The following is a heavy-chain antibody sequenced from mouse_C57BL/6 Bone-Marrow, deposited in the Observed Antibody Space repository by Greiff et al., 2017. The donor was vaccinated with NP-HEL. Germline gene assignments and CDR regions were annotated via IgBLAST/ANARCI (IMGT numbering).Heavy chain of an antibody. CDR1: GYTFTSYW. Sequence: QVHVKQPGAELVKPGASVKLSCKASGYTFTSYWMHWVKQRPGQGLEWIGMIHPNSGSTNYNEKFKSKATLTVDKSSSTAYMQLSSLTSEDSAVYYCARPRLRRAMDYWGQGTSVTVSS. J-gene: IGHJ4*01. D-gene: IGHD2-4*01. CDR3: ARPRLRRAMDY. CDR2: IHPNSGST. V-gene: IGHV1-64*01.